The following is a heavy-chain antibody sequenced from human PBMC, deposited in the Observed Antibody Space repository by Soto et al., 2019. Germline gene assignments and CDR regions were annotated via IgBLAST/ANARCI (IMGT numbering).Heavy chain of an antibody. J-gene: IGHJ4*02. Sequence: PGGSLRLSCAASGFTFSSYGMHWVRQAPGKGLEWVAVIWYDGSNKYYADSVKGRFTISRDNSKNTLYLQMNSLRAEDTAVYYCARDPFYYDSSGYEGPFDYWGQGTLVTVSS. V-gene: IGHV3-33*01. D-gene: IGHD3-22*01. CDR2: IWYDGSNK. CDR1: GFTFSSYG. CDR3: ARDPFYYDSSGYEGPFDY.